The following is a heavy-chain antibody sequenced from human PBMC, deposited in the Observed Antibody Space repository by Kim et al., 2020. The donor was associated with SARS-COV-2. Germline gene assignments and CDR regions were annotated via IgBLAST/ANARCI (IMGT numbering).Heavy chain of an antibody. CDR3: ARSGDLRAYFDY. V-gene: IGHV3-33*01. CDR1: GFTFSSYG. D-gene: IGHD7-27*01. J-gene: IGHJ4*02. CDR2: IWYDGSNK. Sequence: GRSLRLSCAASGFTFSSYGMHWVRQAPGKGLEWVAVIWYDGSNKYYADSVKGRFTISRDNSKNTLYLQMNSLRAEDTAVYYCARSGDLRAYFDYWGQGTLVTVSS.